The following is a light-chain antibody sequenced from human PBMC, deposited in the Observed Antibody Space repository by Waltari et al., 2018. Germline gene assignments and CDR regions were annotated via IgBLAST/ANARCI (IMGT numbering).Light chain of an antibody. CDR2: GAS. CDR3: QQYFDYPVT. CDR1: QDISTH. J-gene: IGKJ1*01. Sequence: AIRMTQSPSSLSASTGDRVTITCRASQDISTHLAWYQQKPGKVPRLLISGASTLQSGVPLGFSGGGSWTDFTLNITNLQSEDFATYFCQQYFDYPVTFGPGTKVEVK. V-gene: IGKV1-8*01.